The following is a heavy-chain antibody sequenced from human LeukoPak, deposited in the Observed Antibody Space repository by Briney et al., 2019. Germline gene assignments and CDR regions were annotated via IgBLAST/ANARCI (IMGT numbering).Heavy chain of an antibody. V-gene: IGHV1-18*04. CDR2: ISAYNGNT. CDR1: GYTFTSYG. CDR3: ATHYYGSGGPYFDY. D-gene: IGHD3-10*01. J-gene: IGHJ4*02. Sequence: ASVKVSCKASGYTFTSYGISWVRQAPGQGLEWMGWISAYNGNTNYAQKLQGRVTMTTDTSTSTAYMELSSLRSEDTAVYYCATHYYGSGGPYFDYWGQGTLVTVSS.